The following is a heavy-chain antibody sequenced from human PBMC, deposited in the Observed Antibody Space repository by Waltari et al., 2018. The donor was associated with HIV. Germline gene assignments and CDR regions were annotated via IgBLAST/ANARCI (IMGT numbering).Heavy chain of an antibody. CDR2: INSDGSST. J-gene: IGHJ4*02. CDR3: ARGGLSSTSKPDFDY. D-gene: IGHD2-2*01. Sequence: EVQLVESGGGLVQPGGSLRLSCAASVFTLSSYWLHWVPQAPGKGLVWVSRINSDGSSTTYADSVKGRFTISRDNAKNTLYLQINSLRAEDTAVYYCARGGLSSTSKPDFDYWGQGTLVTVSS. V-gene: IGHV3-74*01. CDR1: VFTLSSYW.